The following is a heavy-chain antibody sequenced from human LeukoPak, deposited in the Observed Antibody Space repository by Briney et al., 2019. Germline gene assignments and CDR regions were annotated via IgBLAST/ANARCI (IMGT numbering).Heavy chain of an antibody. CDR1: GGSISSSSYY. V-gene: IGHV4-39*01. CDR2: IYYSGST. CDR3: ARRRPHLLQSGIRRGNGAVDV. Sequence: SETLSLTCTVSGGSISSSSYYWGWIRQPPGKGLEWIGSIYYSGSTYYNPSLKSRVTISVDTSKNQFSLKLSSVTAADTAVYYCARRRPHLLQSGIRRGNGAVDVWGKGTTVTISS. J-gene: IGHJ6*04. D-gene: IGHD4-23*01.